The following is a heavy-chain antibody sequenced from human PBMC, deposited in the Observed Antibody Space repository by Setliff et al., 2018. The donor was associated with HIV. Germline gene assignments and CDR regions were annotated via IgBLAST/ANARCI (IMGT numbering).Heavy chain of an antibody. CDR1: GYTFTSYG. Sequence: ASVKVSCKASGYTFTSYGISWVRQAPGQGLEWMGWISAYNGNTNYAQKLQGRVTMTTDTSTSTAYMELRSLRSDDTAVYYCARGGPRYGDYFYFDYWGQGTLVTVSS. J-gene: IGHJ4*02. CDR2: ISAYNGNT. CDR3: ARGGPRYGDYFYFDY. V-gene: IGHV1-18*01. D-gene: IGHD4-17*01.